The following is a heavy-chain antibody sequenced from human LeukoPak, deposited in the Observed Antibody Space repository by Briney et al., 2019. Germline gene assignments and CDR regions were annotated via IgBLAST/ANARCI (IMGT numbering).Heavy chain of an antibody. CDR1: GYTFTGYY. V-gene: IGHV1-2*02. D-gene: IGHD3-9*01. CDR2: INPNSGGT. J-gene: IGHJ3*02. Sequence: GASVKVSCKASGYTFTGYYMHWVRQAPGQGLEWMGWINPNSGGTNYAQKFQGRVTMTRDTSISTAYMELSRLRSDDTAVYYCARGDILTGYAFDIWGQGTMVTVSS. CDR3: ARGDILTGYAFDI.